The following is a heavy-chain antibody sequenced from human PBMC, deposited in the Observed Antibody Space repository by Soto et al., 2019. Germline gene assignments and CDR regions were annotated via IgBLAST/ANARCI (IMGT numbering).Heavy chain of an antibody. CDR1: GFSFSTYA. CDR3: ARDYSGNYKVLFYLDF. J-gene: IGHJ4*02. D-gene: IGHD1-26*01. V-gene: IGHV3-33*01. CDR2: IWYDGSTK. Sequence: QVQLVQSGGGVVQPGRSLRLSCAASGFSFSTYAMHWVRQAPGKGLEWVAVIWYDGSTKYYSDSVGGRFTISRDNSNKSLYLQMSSLGAEDTAVYYCARDYSGNYKVLFYLDFWGQGTLVTVSS.